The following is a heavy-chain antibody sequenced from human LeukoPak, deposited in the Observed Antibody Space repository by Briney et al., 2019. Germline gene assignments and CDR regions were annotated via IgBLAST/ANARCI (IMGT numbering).Heavy chain of an antibody. CDR3: ARDFFHRYYDSSGRAFDY. CDR1: GYSISSGYY. D-gene: IGHD3-22*01. CDR2: IYHSGST. Sequence: SETLSLTCTVSGYSISSGYYWGWIRQPPGKGLEWIGSIYHSGSTYYNPSLKSRVTISVDTSKNQFSLKLSSVTAADTAVYYCARDFFHRYYDSSGRAFDYWGQGTLVTVSS. V-gene: IGHV4-38-2*02. J-gene: IGHJ4*02.